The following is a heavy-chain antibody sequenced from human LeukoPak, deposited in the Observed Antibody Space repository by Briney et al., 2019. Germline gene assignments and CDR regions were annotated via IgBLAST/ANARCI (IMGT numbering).Heavy chain of an antibody. CDR1: GGSFSGYY. CDR3: ARGIGLFDY. CDR2: INHSGST. J-gene: IGHJ4*02. Sequence: KTSETLSLTRAVYGGSFSGYYWSWIRQPPGKGLEWIGEINHSGSTNYNPSLKSRVTISVDTSKNQFSLKLSSVTAADTAVYYCARGIGLFDYWGQGTLVTVSS. V-gene: IGHV4-34*01.